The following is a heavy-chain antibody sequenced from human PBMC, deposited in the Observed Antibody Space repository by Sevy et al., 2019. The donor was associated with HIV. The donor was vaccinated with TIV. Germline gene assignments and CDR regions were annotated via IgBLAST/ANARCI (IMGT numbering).Heavy chain of an antibody. V-gene: IGHV3-23*01. D-gene: IGHD2-15*01. Sequence: GGSLRLSCAASGFTFSSYAMSWVHQAPGKGLEWVSAISGSGGSTYYADSVKGRFTISRDNSKNTLYLQMNSLRAEDTAVYYCAKGEEGYCSGGSCRGGIYYYYGMDVWGQGTTVTVSS. J-gene: IGHJ6*02. CDR1: GFTFSSYA. CDR3: AKGEEGYCSGGSCRGGIYYYYGMDV. CDR2: ISGSGGST.